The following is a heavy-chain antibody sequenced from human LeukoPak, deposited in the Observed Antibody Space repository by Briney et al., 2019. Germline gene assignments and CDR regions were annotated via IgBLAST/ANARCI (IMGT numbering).Heavy chain of an antibody. CDR1: GYTFTSYG. D-gene: IGHD6-13*01. V-gene: IGHV1-24*01. CDR2: FDPEDGET. CDR3: ATDGASSSWSYWYFDL. Sequence: ASVKVSCKASGYTFTSYGISWVRQAPGKGLEWMGGFDPEDGETIYAQKFQGRVTMTEDTSTDTAYMELSNLRSEDTAVYYCATDGASSSWSYWYFDLWGRGTLVTVSS. J-gene: IGHJ2*01.